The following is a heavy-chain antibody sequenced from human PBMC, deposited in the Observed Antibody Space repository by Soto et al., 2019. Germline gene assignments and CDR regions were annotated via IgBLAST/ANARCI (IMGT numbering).Heavy chain of an antibody. D-gene: IGHD3-22*01. CDR1: GGTFSSDS. CDR3: AKDQRYYDSSTEPYYFDY. V-gene: IGHV1-69*13. J-gene: IGHJ4*02. Sequence: SVKVSCKASGGTFSSDSFSWVRQAPGQGLEWMGGIIPMFDTPIYAQKFQDRVTITADESTSTAYMQLSSLRSGDTAVYYCAKDQRYYDSSTEPYYFDYWGQGTLVTVSS. CDR2: IIPMFDTP.